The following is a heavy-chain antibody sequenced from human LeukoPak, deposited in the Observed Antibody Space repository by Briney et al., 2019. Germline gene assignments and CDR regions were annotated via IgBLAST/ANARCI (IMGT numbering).Heavy chain of an antibody. Sequence: SETLSLTCTVSGGSISSYYWSCIRQPAGKGLEWIGRIYTSGSTNYNPSLKSRVTMSVDTSKNQFSLKLSSVTAADTAVYYCARERVGYCSSTSCATHAFDIWGQGTMVTVSS. CDR2: IYTSGST. CDR1: GGSISSYY. D-gene: IGHD2-2*01. J-gene: IGHJ3*02. CDR3: ARERVGYCSSTSCATHAFDI. V-gene: IGHV4-4*07.